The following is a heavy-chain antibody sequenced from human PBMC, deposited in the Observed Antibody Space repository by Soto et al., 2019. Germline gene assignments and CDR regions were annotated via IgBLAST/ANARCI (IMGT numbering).Heavy chain of an antibody. CDR2: IYYSGST. CDR3: ARHYCSSTSCYRFDY. Sequence: SETLSLTCTVSGGSISSSSYYWGWIRQPPGKGLEWIGSIYYSGSTYYNPSLKSRVTISVDTSKNQFSLKLSSVTAADTAVYYCARHYCSSTSCYRFDYWGQGTLVTVSS. J-gene: IGHJ4*02. D-gene: IGHD2-2*02. CDR1: GGSISSSSYY. V-gene: IGHV4-39*01.